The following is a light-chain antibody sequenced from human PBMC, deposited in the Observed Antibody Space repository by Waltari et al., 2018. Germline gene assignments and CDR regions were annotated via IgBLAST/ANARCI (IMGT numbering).Light chain of an antibody. CDR1: ALSKKY. Sequence: SYDLTQTPSVSVSPGQTARITCSGDALSKKYAYWFQQKSGQAPILVIYQDTKRPSGIPDRFSGSSSGTMATLTISGARVEDEADYYCYSTEDAGHHRVFGGGTKVTVL. CDR3: YSTEDAGHHRV. CDR2: QDT. V-gene: IGLV3-10*01. J-gene: IGLJ2*01.